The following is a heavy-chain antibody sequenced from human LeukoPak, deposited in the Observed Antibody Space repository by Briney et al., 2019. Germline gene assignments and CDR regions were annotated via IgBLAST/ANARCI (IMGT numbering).Heavy chain of an antibody. CDR1: GGSFSGYY. V-gene: IGHV4-34*01. D-gene: IGHD6-13*01. Sequence: PSETLSLTCAVYGGSFSGYYWSWIRQPPGKGLEWIGEINHSGSTNYNPSLKSRATISVDTSKNQFSLKLSSVTAADTAVYYCARLPSSSWSRFLQHWGRGPLVPVSS. CDR2: INHSGST. CDR3: ARLPSSSWSRFLQH. J-gene: IGHJ1*01.